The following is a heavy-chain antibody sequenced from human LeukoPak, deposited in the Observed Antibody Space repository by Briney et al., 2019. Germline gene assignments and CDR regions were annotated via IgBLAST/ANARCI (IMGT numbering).Heavy chain of an antibody. V-gene: IGHV3-30-3*01. CDR1: GFTFSSYA. Sequence: GGSLRLSCAASGFTFSSYAMHWVRQAPGKGLEWVAVISYDGSNKYYADSVKGRFTISRDNSKNTLYLQMNSLRAEDTAVYYCARGVFREAVAGIVDIWGQGTMVTVSS. J-gene: IGHJ3*02. CDR2: ISYDGSNK. CDR3: ARGVFREAVAGIVDI. D-gene: IGHD6-19*01.